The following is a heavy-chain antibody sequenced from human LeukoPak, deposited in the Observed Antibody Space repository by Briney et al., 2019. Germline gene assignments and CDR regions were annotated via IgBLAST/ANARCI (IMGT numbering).Heavy chain of an antibody. Sequence: SETLSLTCTVSGGSISSSNYYWAWIRQPPGQGLEWIGSIYYRGNAYYNPSLKSRVTISVDTSKNQFSLSLSSVTAADTAVYYCARQIHDYAYDYYYYYYMDVWGKGTTVTVSS. V-gene: IGHV4-39*07. CDR1: GGSISSSNYY. J-gene: IGHJ6*03. D-gene: IGHD4-17*01. CDR3: ARQIHDYAYDYYYYYYMDV. CDR2: IYYRGNA.